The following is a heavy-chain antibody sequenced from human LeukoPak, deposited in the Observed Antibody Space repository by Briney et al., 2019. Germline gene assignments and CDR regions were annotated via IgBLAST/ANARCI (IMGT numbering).Heavy chain of an antibody. J-gene: IGHJ4*02. CDR3: AMCHCSSTSCYGGLGYLDY. CDR2: IYQSGST. V-gene: IGHV4-38-2*01. CDR1: GYSISSDYY. Sequence: SETLSLTCAVSGYSISSDYYWGWIRQPPGKGLEWIGSIYQSGSTYYNPSLKSRVTMSVDTSKNHFSLKLRSVTAADTAVYYCAMCHCSSTSCYGGLGYLDYWGKGTLVTVSS. D-gene: IGHD2-2*01.